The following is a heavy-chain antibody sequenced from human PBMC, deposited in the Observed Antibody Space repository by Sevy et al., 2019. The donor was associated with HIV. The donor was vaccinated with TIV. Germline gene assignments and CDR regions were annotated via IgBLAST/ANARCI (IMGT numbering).Heavy chain of an antibody. CDR2: IWYDGSNK. CDR1: GFTFSSYG. J-gene: IGHJ6*02. Sequence: GGSLRLSCAASGFTFSSYGMHWVRQAPGKGLEWVAVIWYDGSNKYYADSVKGRFTISRDNSKNTLYLQMNSLRAEDTPVYYCARDLRYDGMDVWGQGTTVTVSS. CDR3: ARDLRYDGMDV. V-gene: IGHV3-33*01.